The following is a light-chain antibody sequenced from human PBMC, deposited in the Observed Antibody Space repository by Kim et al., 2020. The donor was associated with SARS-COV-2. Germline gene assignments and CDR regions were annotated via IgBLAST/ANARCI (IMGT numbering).Light chain of an antibody. Sequence: SVSAGESAPLTCRASQSGSSNFGWYQQKPGQPPRLLIYGASTRASGIPARFSGSGSGNEFTLTISSLQSEDVAVYYCQEDNNRPTFGGGTKVEIK. CDR3: QEDNNRPT. V-gene: IGKV3-15*01. CDR1: QSGSSN. J-gene: IGKJ4*01. CDR2: GAS.